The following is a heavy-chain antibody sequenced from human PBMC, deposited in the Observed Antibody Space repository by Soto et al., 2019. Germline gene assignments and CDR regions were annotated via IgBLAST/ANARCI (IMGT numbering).Heavy chain of an antibody. J-gene: IGHJ6*03. V-gene: IGHV4-39*01. CDR2: IYYSGST. D-gene: IGHD2-15*01. CDR3: ARRLGYCSGGSCYYYYYYMDV. CDR1: GGSISSSSYY. Sequence: SETLSLTCTVSGGSISSSSYYWGWIRQPPGKGLEWIGSIYYSGSTYYNPSLKSRVTISVDTSKNQFSLKLSSVTAADTAVYYCARRLGYCSGGSCYYYYYYMDVWGKGTTVTVSS.